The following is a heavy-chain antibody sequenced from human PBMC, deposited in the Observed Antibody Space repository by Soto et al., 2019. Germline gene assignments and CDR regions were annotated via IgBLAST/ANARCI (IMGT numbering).Heavy chain of an antibody. D-gene: IGHD5-12*01. J-gene: IGHJ4*02. CDR1: GYIFTTYW. CDR2: INPTDSDT. Sequence: EVQLVQSGAEVKTPGESLKISCKASGYIFTTYWIAWVRQMPGKGLEWIGIINPTDSDTRYSPSFQDQVTISADKSISTTYLQWSSLKASDTAIYYCARQWNFDYWGQGTLVTVSS. CDR3: ARQWNFDY. V-gene: IGHV5-51*01.